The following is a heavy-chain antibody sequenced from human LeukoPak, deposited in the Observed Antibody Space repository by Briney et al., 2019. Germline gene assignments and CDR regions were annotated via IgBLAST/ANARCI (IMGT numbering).Heavy chain of an antibody. V-gene: IGHV3-30*04. CDR2: ISYDGSNK. Sequence: GGSLRLSCAASGFTFSSYAMHWVRQAPGKGLEWGAVISYDGSNKYYADSVKGRFTISRDNSKNTLYLQMNSLRAEDTAVYYCASLASAEVVTPPDYWGQGTLVTVSS. D-gene: IGHD4-23*01. CDR3: ASLASAEVVTPPDY. J-gene: IGHJ4*02. CDR1: GFTFSSYA.